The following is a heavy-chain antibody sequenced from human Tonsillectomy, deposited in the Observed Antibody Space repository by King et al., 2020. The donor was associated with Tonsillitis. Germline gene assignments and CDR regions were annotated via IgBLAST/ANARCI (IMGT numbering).Heavy chain of an antibody. J-gene: IGHJ4*02. CDR3: ARGYTYRTFDF. D-gene: IGHD5-18*01. CDR1: GGSISSYY. CDR2: IYYSGST. V-gene: IGHV4-59*01. Sequence: QLQESGPGLVKPSETLSLTCTVSGGSISSYYWSWIRPPPGKGLEWIGYIYYSGSTNYNPSLKSRVTISVDTSKNQFSLKLSSVTAADTAVYFCARGYTYRTFDFWGQGTLVTVSS.